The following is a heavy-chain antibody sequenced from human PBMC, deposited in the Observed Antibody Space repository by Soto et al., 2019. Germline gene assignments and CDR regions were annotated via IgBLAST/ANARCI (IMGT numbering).Heavy chain of an antibody. CDR3: AREVGSDCSSTSCYYYYGMDV. V-gene: IGHV4-31*03. Sequence: QVQLQESGPGLVKPSQTLSLTCTVSGGSISSGGYYWSWIRQHPGKGLEWIGYIYYSGSTYYNPSLKNRVTISVDTSKNQFSLKLSSVTAADTAVYYCAREVGSDCSSTSCYYYYGMDVWGQGTTVTVSS. CDR2: IYYSGST. J-gene: IGHJ6*02. D-gene: IGHD2-2*01. CDR1: GGSISSGGYY.